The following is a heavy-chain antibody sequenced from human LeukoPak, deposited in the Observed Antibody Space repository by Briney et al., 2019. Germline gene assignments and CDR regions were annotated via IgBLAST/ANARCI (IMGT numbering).Heavy chain of an antibody. J-gene: IGHJ4*02. CDR3: ARVMGTYCGGDCYSGFDY. CDR2: INPNSGGT. D-gene: IGHD2-21*01. CDR1: GSTFTGYY. Sequence: ASVKVSCKASGSTFTGYYMHWVRQAPGQGLEWMGWINPNSGGTNYAQKFQGRVTMTRDTSISTAYMELSRLRSDDTAVYYCARVMGTYCGGDCYSGFDYWGQGTLVTVSS. V-gene: IGHV1-2*02.